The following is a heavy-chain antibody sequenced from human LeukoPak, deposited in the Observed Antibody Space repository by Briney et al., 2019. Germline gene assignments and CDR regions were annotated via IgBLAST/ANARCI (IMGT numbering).Heavy chain of an antibody. D-gene: IGHD6-13*01. Sequence: KPSQTLSLTCTVSGGSISSGGYYWSWIRQHPGKGLEWIGYIYYSGSTYYNPSLKSRVTISVDTSKNQFSLKLSSVTAADTAVYYCAREGAAAGTRAFDIWGQGTMVTVSS. V-gene: IGHV4-31*03. CDR2: IYYSGST. J-gene: IGHJ3*02. CDR1: GGSISSGGYY. CDR3: AREGAAAGTRAFDI.